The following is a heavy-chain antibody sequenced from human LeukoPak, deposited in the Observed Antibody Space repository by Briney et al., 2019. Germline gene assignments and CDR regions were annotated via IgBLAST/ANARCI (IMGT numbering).Heavy chain of an antibody. D-gene: IGHD2-2*01. CDR3: VKDFVVVPGLVNYFDY. V-gene: IGHV3-48*03. J-gene: IGHJ4*02. Sequence: GGSLRLSCEASGFTFGSYEMAWVRQAPGKGLEWLSYISTSGSIIVYADSVKGRFTISRDNSKNTLSLQMNSLRVEDTAVYYCVKDFVVVPGLVNYFDYWGQGTLVTVSS. CDR1: GFTFGSYE. CDR2: ISTSGSII.